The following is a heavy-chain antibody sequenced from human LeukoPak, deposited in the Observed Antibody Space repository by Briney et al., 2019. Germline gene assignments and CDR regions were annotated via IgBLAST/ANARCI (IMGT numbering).Heavy chain of an antibody. D-gene: IGHD6-13*01. CDR3: ARAHSSSWHA. J-gene: IGHJ4*02. Sequence: PGGSLRLSCAASGFTFDDYAMHWVRQAPGKGLEWVSGISWNSGSIGYADSVKGRFTISRDNAKNSLYLQMNSLRAEDTAVYYCARAHSSSWHAWGQGALVTVSS. CDR2: ISWNSGSI. V-gene: IGHV3-9*01. CDR1: GFTFDDYA.